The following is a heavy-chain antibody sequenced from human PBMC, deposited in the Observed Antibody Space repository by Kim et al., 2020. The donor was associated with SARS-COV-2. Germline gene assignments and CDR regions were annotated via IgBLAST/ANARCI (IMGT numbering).Heavy chain of an antibody. J-gene: IGHJ4*02. CDR3: ATSAGSIGWVFDY. Sequence: YYANSRKDRFTLSRYNTKNTQYLKMSSLRAGETAVYYCATSAGSIGWVFDYWGRGTLVTVSS. V-gene: IGHV3-33*01. D-gene: IGHD6-19*01.